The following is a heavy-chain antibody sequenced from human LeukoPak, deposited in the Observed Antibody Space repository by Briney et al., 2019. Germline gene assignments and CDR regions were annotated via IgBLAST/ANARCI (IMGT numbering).Heavy chain of an antibody. V-gene: IGHV4-34*01. D-gene: IGHD3-10*01. CDR3: VRGYGSGSYWNY. CDR2: VERSGST. J-gene: IGHJ4*02. Sequence: KSSETLSLTCAVYGGSFSGYYWSWIRQPPGKGLGWIGEVERSGSTNYNPSLKSRVTISVDTSKKQFSLKLTSVTAADTAVYYCVRGYGSGSYWNYWGQGTLVTVSS. CDR1: GGSFSGYY.